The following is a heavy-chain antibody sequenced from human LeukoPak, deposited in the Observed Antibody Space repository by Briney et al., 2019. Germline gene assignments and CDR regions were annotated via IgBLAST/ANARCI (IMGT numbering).Heavy chain of an antibody. J-gene: IGHJ4*02. CDR2: VYHSGVT. CDR3: ARHSNTPRPRSVAGTHFDY. D-gene: IGHD6-19*01. V-gene: IGHV4-59*08. Sequence: SETLSLTCTVSGGSVSSSYWSWIRQPPGKGLEWIGYVYHSGVTIHNPSLRTRVSISVDSLKNQLSLRLNSVTAADTALYYCARHSNTPRPRSVAGTHFDYRGPGTLVTVSS. CDR1: GGSVSSSY.